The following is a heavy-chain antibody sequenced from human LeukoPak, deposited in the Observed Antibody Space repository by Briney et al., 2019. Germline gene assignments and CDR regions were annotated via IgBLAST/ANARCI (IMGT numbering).Heavy chain of an antibody. Sequence: SQTLSLTCTVSGGSISSGSYYWSWIRQPAGKGLEWIGRIYTSGSTNYNPSLKSRVTISVDTSKNQFSLKLSSVTAADTAVYYCASLPQRAGAFDXXXQGTMVTVSS. D-gene: IGHD6-25*01. CDR2: IYTSGST. CDR3: ASLPQRAGAFDX. CDR1: GGSISSGSYY. V-gene: IGHV4-61*02. J-gene: IGHJ3*02.